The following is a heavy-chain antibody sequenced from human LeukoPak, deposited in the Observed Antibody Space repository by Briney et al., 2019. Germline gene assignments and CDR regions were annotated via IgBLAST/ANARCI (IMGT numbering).Heavy chain of an antibody. CDR2: ISSNGGST. J-gene: IGHJ5*02. Sequence: GGSLRLSCSASGFTFSSYAMHWVRQAPGKGLEYVSAISSNGGSTYYADSVKGRFTISRDNSKNTLYLKMRSLRAEATAVYYGVKGGYDYGDPPIDPWGQGTLVTVSS. D-gene: IGHD4-17*01. CDR3: VKGGYDYGDPPIDP. V-gene: IGHV3-64D*06. CDR1: GFTFSSYA.